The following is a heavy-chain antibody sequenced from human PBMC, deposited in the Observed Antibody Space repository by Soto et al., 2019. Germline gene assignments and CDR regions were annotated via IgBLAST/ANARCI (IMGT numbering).Heavy chain of an antibody. CDR1: GFTFSSYA. Sequence: HPGGSLRLSCAASGFTFSSYAMHWVRQAPGKGLEWVAVISYDGSNKYYADSVKGRFTISRDNSKNTLYLQMNSLRAEDTAVYYCARDLGSEPIFGVVIKSYYYYGMDVWGQGTTVTVSS. J-gene: IGHJ6*02. CDR3: ARDLGSEPIFGVVIKSYYYYGMDV. V-gene: IGHV3-30-3*01. CDR2: ISYDGSNK. D-gene: IGHD3-3*01.